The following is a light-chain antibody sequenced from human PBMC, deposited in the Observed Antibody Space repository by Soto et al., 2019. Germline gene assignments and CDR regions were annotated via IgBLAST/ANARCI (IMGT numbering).Light chain of an antibody. J-gene: IGKJ2*01. CDR1: QSVLYNSNNKNY. CDR2: WAS. Sequence: DIVMTQSPDSLAVSLGERATINCKSSQSVLYNSNNKNYLTWYQQKPGQPPKLLISWASTRESGVTDRFSGSGSGTDFTLTISSLRAEDVAVYYCQQYYSTPYTFGQGTKLEIK. V-gene: IGKV4-1*01. CDR3: QQYYSTPYT.